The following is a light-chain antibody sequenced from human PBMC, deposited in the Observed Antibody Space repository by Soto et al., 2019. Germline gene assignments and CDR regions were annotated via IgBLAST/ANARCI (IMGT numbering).Light chain of an antibody. V-gene: IGLV2-14*03. J-gene: IGLJ1*01. CDR3: TSYTSSSTYV. CDR1: SSDVGGYNY. Sequence: QSALTQPASVSGSPGQSITISCTGTSSDVGGYNYVYWYQQHPGKVPKLIIYDVTNRPSGVSNRFSGSKSGNTASLTISGHHADDDADYYCTSYTSSSTYVFGTGTKVTVL. CDR2: DVT.